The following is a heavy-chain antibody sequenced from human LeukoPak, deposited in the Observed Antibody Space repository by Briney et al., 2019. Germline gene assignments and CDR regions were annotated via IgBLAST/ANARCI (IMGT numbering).Heavy chain of an antibody. J-gene: IGHJ3*02. V-gene: IGHV3-74*01. CDR1: GFTFSSYW. Sequence: GGSLRLSCAASGFTFSSYWMHWVRQAPGKGLVWVSRINSDGSSTSYADSVKGRFTISRDNAKNTLYLQMNSLRAEDTAVYHCARDQGSAGYDAFDIWGQGTMVTVSS. D-gene: IGHD3-10*01. CDR2: INSDGSST. CDR3: ARDQGSAGYDAFDI.